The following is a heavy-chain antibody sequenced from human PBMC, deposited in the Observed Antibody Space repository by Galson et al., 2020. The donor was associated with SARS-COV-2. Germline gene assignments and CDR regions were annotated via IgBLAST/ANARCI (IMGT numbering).Heavy chain of an antibody. J-gene: IGHJ4*02. CDR3: AKILSVADTFDY. D-gene: IGHD6-19*01. CDR1: GFTFSSYG. CDR2: ISYDGSNK. Sequence: GGSLRLSCAASGFTFSSYGMHWVRKAPGKGLEWVAVISYDGSNKYYADSVKGRFTISRDNSKNTLYLQMNSLRAEDTAVYYCAKILSVADTFDYWGQGTLVTVSS. V-gene: IGHV3-30*18.